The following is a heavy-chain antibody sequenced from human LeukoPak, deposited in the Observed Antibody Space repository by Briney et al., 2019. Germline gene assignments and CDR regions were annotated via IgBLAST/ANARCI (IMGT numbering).Heavy chain of an antibody. CDR2: INHSGST. V-gene: IGHV4-34*01. Sequence: SETLSLTCAVYGGSFSGYYWSWIRQPPGKGLEWIGEINHSGSTNYNPSLKSRVTISVDTSKNQFSLKLSSVTAADTAVYYCARLILGYCSGGSCYSYLGRYFDLWGRGTLVTVSS. CDR3: ARLILGYCSGGSCYSYLGRYFDL. D-gene: IGHD2-15*01. J-gene: IGHJ2*01. CDR1: GGSFSGYY.